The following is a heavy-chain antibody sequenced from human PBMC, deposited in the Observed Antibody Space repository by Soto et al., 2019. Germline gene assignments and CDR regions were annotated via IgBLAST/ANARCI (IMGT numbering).Heavy chain of an antibody. CDR1: GYSFAVYC. Sequence: GESLKISCNGSGYSFAVYCITLVRQKPGKGLEWMGRIDPSDSQTYYSPSFRGHVTISVTKSITTVFLQWSSLRASDTATYYCARQIYDSDTGPNFQYYFDSWGQGTPVTVSS. CDR2: IDPSDSQT. V-gene: IGHV5-10-1*01. J-gene: IGHJ4*02. D-gene: IGHD3-22*01. CDR3: ARQIYDSDTGPNFQYYFDS.